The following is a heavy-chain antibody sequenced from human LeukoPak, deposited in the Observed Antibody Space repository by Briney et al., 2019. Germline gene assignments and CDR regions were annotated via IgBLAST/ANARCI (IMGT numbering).Heavy chain of an antibody. CDR3: ARGVSGNWFDP. CDR2: IYHSGST. D-gene: IGHD3-10*01. Sequence: PSETLSLTCTVSGYSISSGYYWGWIRQPPGKGLEWIGSIYHSGSTYYNPSLKSRVTISVDTSKNQFSLKLSSVTAAATAVYYCARGVSGNWFDPWGQGILVTVSS. CDR1: GYSISSGYY. V-gene: IGHV4-38-2*02. J-gene: IGHJ5*02.